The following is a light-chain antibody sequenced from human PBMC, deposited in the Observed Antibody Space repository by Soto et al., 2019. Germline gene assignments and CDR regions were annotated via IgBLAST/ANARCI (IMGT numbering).Light chain of an antibody. V-gene: IGLV2-14*01. J-gene: IGLJ2*01. Sequence: QSVLTQPASVSGSPGQSITISCTGTSSDVGGYDYVSWYQHFPGKAPKLIIFEVSNRPSGVSNRFSGSKSGNTASLTISGLEAEVEADYYCSSYTSSITVDVVFGGGTKVTV. CDR3: SSYTSSITVDVV. CDR1: SSDVGGYDY. CDR2: EVS.